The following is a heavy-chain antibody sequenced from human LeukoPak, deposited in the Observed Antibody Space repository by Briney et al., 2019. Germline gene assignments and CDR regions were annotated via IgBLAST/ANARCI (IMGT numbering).Heavy chain of an antibody. CDR2: IKEDGSIQ. D-gene: IGHD6-19*01. Sequence: GGSLRLSCVASGFTFSSYWMTWVRQAPGKGLEWLANIKEDGSIQYYLDSVRGRFTISRDNAKTSVYLQLNSLRADDTAVYYCARDVWTGVAVSDYWGRGTLVSVSS. CDR3: ARDVWTGVAVSDY. J-gene: IGHJ4*02. V-gene: IGHV3-7*01. CDR1: GFTFSSYW.